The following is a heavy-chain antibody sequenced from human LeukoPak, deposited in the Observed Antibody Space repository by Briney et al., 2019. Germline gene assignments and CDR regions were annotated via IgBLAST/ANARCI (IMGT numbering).Heavy chain of an antibody. D-gene: IGHD3-10*01. CDR2: ISDGGVNT. J-gene: IGHJ4*02. V-gene: IGHV3-23*01. CDR3: AKGFYYGSGSQRYLDY. Sequence: PGGSLRLSCAASGFTFTSYAMNWVRQAPGRGLEWVSGISDGGVNTYYGDSVKGRFTIYRDISKSAVYLQMNSLRAEDTAVYYCAKGFYYGSGSQRYLDYWGQGTLVTVSS. CDR1: GFTFTSYA.